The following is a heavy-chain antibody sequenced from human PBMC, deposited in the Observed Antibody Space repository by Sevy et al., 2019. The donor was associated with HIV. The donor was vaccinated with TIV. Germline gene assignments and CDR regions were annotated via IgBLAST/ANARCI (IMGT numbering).Heavy chain of an antibody. CDR3: AREVYDIMTGYSGGMDV. CDR1: GGSINSFY. Sequence: SETLSLICTVSGGSINSFYWNWIRQSPGKGLEWIGYVDDSGRTNSNPSLKSRVTISKDMSQNQVSLKLTSVTAAATAVYYCAREVYDIMTGYSGGMDVWGQGTTVTVSS. V-gene: IGHV4-59*01. J-gene: IGHJ6*02. CDR2: VDDSGRT. D-gene: IGHD3-9*01.